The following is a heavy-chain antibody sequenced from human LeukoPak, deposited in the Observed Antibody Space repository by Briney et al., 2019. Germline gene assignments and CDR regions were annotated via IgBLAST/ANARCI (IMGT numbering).Heavy chain of an antibody. D-gene: IGHD6-13*01. Sequence: GGPLRLSCVASGFTFSSYSMNWVRQAPGKGLEWVSYISSSSSTIYYADSVKGRFTISRDNAKNSLYLQMNSLRDEDTAVYYCARKAATGNTRYNWFDPWGQGTLVTVSS. CDR1: GFTFSSYS. CDR3: ARKAATGNTRYNWFDP. V-gene: IGHV3-48*02. CDR2: ISSSSSTI. J-gene: IGHJ5*02.